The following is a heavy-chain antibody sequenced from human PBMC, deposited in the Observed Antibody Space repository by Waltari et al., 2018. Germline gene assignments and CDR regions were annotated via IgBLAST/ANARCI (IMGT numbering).Heavy chain of an antibody. Sequence: EVQLVESGGGVIQPGGSLRLSCAASGFNINYNYMSWVRQAPGKGAGVVFVIFSGKGCHFCGEAGKGRFTGSRDKSQDPVHLDPHKPAAGGPAGYSWAGAGLGSPLQWLQLLDLWGRGTRVTVSS. V-gene: IGHV3-53*01. D-gene: IGHD5-12*01. J-gene: IGHJ4*02. CDR2: IFSGKGCH. CDR1: GFNINYNY. CDR3: AGAGLGSPLQWLQLLDL.